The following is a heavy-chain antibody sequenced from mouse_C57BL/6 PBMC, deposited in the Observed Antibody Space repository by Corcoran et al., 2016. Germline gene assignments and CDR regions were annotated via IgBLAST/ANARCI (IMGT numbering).Heavy chain of an antibody. V-gene: IGHV9-3*01. CDR1: GYTFTTYG. CDR3: AGTWGAMDY. CDR2: INTYSGVP. J-gene: IGHJ4*01. D-gene: IGHD3-3*01. Sequence: QIQLVQSGPELKKPGETVKISCKASGYTFTTYGMSWVKQAPGKGLKWMGWINTYSGVPTYADDFKGRFAFSLETSSSTAYLQINNLKNEDTATYFCAGTWGAMDYWGQGTSVTVSS.